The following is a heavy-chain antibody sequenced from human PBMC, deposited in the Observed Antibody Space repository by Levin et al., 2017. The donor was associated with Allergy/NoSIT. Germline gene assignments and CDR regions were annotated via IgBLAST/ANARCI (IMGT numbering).Heavy chain of an antibody. CDR3: GRSKSGSYRHPFDY. V-gene: IGHV4-39*05. CDR1: GGSISSSSYY. CDR2: IYYDGST. D-gene: IGHD1-26*01. Sequence: SQTPSLTCTVSGGSISSSSYYWAWIRESPGEGLEWIGSIYYDGSTYYKPPLKSRVTISVDTSKNQFSLKLSSVTAADTAVYHCGRSKSGSYRHPFDYWGQGTLVTVSS. J-gene: IGHJ4*02.